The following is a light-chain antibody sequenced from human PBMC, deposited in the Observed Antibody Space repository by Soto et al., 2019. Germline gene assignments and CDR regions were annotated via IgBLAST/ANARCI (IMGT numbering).Light chain of an antibody. CDR1: NSDVGGYNY. V-gene: IGLV2-11*01. CDR2: DVS. CDR3: CSYAGSYSYV. Sequence: QSALTQPRSVSGSPGQSVTISCTGTNSDVGGYNYVSWFQQHPGKAPKLMIYDVSKRPSGVPDRFSGSKSGNTASLTISGLQAEDEGDYYCCSYAGSYSYVFGTGTKVTVL. J-gene: IGLJ1*01.